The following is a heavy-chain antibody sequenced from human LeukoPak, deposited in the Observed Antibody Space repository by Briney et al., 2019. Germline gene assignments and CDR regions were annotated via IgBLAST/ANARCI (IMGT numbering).Heavy chain of an antibody. D-gene: IGHD2-2*01. CDR1: GFTFSSSA. V-gene: IGHV3-23*01. J-gene: IGHJ4*02. CDR3: AKGSATTTSTQVDF. Sequence: GGSLRLSCAASGFTFSSSAMNRVRQAPGKGLEWVSVISGTGGTTYYADSVKGRFTISRDNSKNTLYLQMSNLRAEDTALYYCAKGSATTTSTQVDFWGQGTLVTVSS. CDR2: ISGTGGTT.